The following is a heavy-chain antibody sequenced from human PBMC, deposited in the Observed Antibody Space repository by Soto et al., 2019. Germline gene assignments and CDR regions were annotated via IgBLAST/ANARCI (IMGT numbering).Heavy chain of an antibody. D-gene: IGHD6-19*01. CDR1: GCTFTYYG. CDR2: ISAYNGNT. J-gene: IGHJ3*02. CDR3: ARDSDSSGWYEDAFDI. Sequence: ASVTVSCKASGCTFTYYGISWVRQAPGQGLEWMGWISAYNGNTNYAQKLQGRVTMTTDTSTSTAYMELRSLRSDDTAVYYCARDSDSSGWYEDAFDIWGQGTMVTVSS. V-gene: IGHV1-18*04.